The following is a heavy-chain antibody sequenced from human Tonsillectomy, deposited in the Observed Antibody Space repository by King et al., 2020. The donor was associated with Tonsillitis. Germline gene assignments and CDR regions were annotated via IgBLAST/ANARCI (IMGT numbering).Heavy chain of an antibody. CDR2: ISGSGGST. CDR3: AKLYDSSGWNYHNYMDV. Sequence: VQLVESGGGLVQPGGSLRLSCVASGFIFSSYAMSWVRQAPGKGLEWVSTISGSGGSTYYADSVKGRFTIARDNSKKTLYLQMNSLRAEDTAVYYCAKLYDSSGWNYHNYMDVWGKGTTVTVSS. J-gene: IGHJ6*03. CDR1: GFIFSSYA. D-gene: IGHD3-22*01. V-gene: IGHV3-23*04.